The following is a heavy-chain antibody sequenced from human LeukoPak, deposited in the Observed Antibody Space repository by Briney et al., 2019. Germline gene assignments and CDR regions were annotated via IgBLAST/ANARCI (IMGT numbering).Heavy chain of an antibody. CDR2: ISSSSSTI. J-gene: IGHJ5*02. Sequence: ETLSLTCTVSGGSISSSSYYWGWIRQAPGKGLEWVSYISSSSSTIYYADSVKGRFTISRDNAKNSLYLQMNSLRAEDTAVYYCARDPAATGTWWFDPWGQGTLVTVSS. D-gene: IGHD6-13*01. CDR3: ARDPAATGTWWFDP. V-gene: IGHV3-48*01. CDR1: GGSISSSS.